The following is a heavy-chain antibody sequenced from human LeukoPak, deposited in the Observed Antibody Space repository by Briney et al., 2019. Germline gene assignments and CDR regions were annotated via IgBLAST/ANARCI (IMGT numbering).Heavy chain of an antibody. Sequence: SETLSLTCTVSGGSISSYYWSWIRQPPGKGLEWIGYIYYSGSTNYNTSLKSRVTISVDTSKDQFSLKLSSVTAADTAVYYCARVYYDILTGYYLLDYWGQGTLVTVSS. CDR2: IYYSGST. D-gene: IGHD3-9*01. V-gene: IGHV4-59*01. CDR1: GGSISSYY. J-gene: IGHJ4*02. CDR3: ARVYYDILTGYYLLDY.